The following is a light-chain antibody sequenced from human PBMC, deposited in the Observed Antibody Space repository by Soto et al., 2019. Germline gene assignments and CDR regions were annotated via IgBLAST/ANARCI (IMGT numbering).Light chain of an antibody. CDR3: HRYNNAPVT. CDR2: RAS. Sequence: IQMTQSPSSLSASVGDTVTITCRASQGISDYLAWYQQKPGKVPKLLIYRASTLHSGAPSRFSGSGSGTGFTLTISSLQPEDVGDYYCHRYNNAPVTFGPGTKVDLK. CDR1: QGISDY. J-gene: IGKJ3*01. V-gene: IGKV1-27*01.